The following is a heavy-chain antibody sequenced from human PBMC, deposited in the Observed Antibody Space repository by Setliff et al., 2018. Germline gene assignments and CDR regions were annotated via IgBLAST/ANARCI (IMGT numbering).Heavy chain of an antibody. D-gene: IGHD1-26*01. CDR2: ISPYNGDT. V-gene: IGHV1-18*01. CDR3: ARSPPNRGVGQGHYMDV. Sequence: ASVKVSCKTSGYTFNTFGISWVRRAPGQGLDWMGWISPYNGDTKSARKFQGRVTMTIDTSTSTAYVEVRSLTSDDTAVYYCARSPPNRGVGQGHYMDVWGIGTTVTVSS. CDR1: GYTFNTFG. J-gene: IGHJ6*03.